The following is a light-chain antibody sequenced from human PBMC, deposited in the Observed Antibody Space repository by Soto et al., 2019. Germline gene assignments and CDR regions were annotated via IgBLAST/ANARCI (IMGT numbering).Light chain of an antibody. Sequence: QSALTQPPSVSGAPGQRVSISCAGSSSNIGADYDVHWYLQIPGTAPKLLIYGDNNRPSGVPDRFSGSKSGTSASLAITGLQADDEADYYCQSYDSRLSAWVFGGGTKLTVL. V-gene: IGLV1-40*01. CDR1: SSNIGADYD. CDR2: GDN. J-gene: IGLJ3*02. CDR3: QSYDSRLSAWV.